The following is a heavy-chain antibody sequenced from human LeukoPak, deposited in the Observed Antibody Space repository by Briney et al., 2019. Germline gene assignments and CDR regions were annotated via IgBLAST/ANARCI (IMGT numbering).Heavy chain of an antibody. J-gene: IGHJ4*02. CDR1: GFTFSSYA. CDR3: AKDPYYDILSGYLRNPYFDY. Sequence: GGSLRLSCAASGFTFSSYAMSWVRQAPGKGLEWVSAISGSGGSTYYADSVKGRVTISRDNSTITPYLHMNSLRAEDTAVYYCAKDPYYDILSGYLRNPYFDYWGQGTLVTVSS. V-gene: IGHV3-23*01. D-gene: IGHD3-9*01. CDR2: ISGSGGST.